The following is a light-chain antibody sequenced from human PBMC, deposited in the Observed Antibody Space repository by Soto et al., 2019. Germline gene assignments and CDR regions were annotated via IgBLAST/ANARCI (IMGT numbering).Light chain of an antibody. CDR3: QQRSNWPPYT. V-gene: IGKV3-11*01. Sequence: EIVLTQSPATRSLSPGERATLSCRPSQSVSSYLAWYQQKPGQAPRLLIYDASNRATGIPARCSGSGSGTDFTLTISSLEPEDFAVYYCQQRSNWPPYTFGQGTKLEIK. J-gene: IGKJ2*01. CDR2: DAS. CDR1: QSVSSY.